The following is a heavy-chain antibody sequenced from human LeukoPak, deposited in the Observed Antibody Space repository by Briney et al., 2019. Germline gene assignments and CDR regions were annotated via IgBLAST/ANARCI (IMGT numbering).Heavy chain of an antibody. CDR2: ISWDGSIT. Sequence: GGSLRLSCAASGFTFDDYTMHWVRQAPGKGLEWVSLISWDGSITYYADSVRGRFTISRDNSKNSLYLQMNSLRLEDTALYYCAKGNILTGPPDYWGQGTLVTVSS. V-gene: IGHV3-43*01. CDR3: AKGNILTGPPDY. D-gene: IGHD3-9*01. J-gene: IGHJ4*02. CDR1: GFTFDDYT.